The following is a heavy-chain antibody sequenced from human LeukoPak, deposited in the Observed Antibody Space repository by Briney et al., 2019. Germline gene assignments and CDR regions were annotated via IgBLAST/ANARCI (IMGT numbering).Heavy chain of an antibody. D-gene: IGHD3-22*01. CDR3: AGEGDSSGYGAFDI. Sequence: ASVKVSCKASGGTFSSYAISWVRQAPGQGLEWLGGIIPIFGTANYAQKFQGRVTITADESTSTAYMELSSLRSEDTAVYYCAGEGDSSGYGAFDIWGQGTMVTVSS. CDR1: GGTFSSYA. V-gene: IGHV1-69*13. CDR2: IIPIFGTA. J-gene: IGHJ3*02.